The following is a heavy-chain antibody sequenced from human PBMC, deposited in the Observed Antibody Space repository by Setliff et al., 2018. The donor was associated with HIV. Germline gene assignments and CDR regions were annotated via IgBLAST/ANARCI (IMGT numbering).Heavy chain of an antibody. V-gene: IGHV4-39*02. CDR1: GGSISSSSYY. Sequence: SETLSLTCTVSGGSISSSSYYWGWIRQPPGKGLEWIGSIYYSGRTYHNPSLKSRVTISVDTSKNHFSLKLSSVTAADTAVYYCARRRIAAVFDLWGQGVLVTVSS. D-gene: IGHD6-13*01. CDR3: ARRRIAAVFDL. J-gene: IGHJ4*02. CDR2: IYYSGRT.